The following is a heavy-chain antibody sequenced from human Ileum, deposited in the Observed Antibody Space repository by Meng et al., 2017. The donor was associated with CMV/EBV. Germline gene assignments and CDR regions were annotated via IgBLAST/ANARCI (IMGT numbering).Heavy chain of an antibody. Sequence: IIRGGQYWSWIRQHPGKGLEWIGYIYYSGSTHYNPSLKSRATISVDTSRNQFFLKLRSVTAADTAVYYCARVEGDLWSGYKKYYLDYWGQGTLVTVSS. CDR3: ARVEGDLWSGYKKYYLDY. CDR2: IYYSGST. CDR1: IIRGGQY. V-gene: IGHV4-31*02. D-gene: IGHD3-3*01. J-gene: IGHJ4*02.